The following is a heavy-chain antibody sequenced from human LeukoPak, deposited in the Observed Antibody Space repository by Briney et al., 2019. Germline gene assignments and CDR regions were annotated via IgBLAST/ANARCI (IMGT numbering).Heavy chain of an antibody. Sequence: GGSLRLSCAASGFTFSSYAMHWVRQAPGNGLEWVAVISYDGSNKYYADSVKGRFTISRDNSKNTLYLQMDSLRAEDTAVYYCARVPMTTVTKSLTYWYFDLWGRGTLVTVSS. CDR2: ISYDGSNK. V-gene: IGHV3-30-3*01. CDR3: ARVPMTTVTKSLTYWYFDL. D-gene: IGHD4-17*01. CDR1: GFTFSSYA. J-gene: IGHJ2*01.